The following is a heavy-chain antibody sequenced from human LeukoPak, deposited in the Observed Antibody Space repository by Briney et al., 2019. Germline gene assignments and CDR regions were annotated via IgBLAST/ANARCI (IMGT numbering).Heavy chain of an antibody. J-gene: IGHJ4*02. CDR3: ATDPTSEGVGATRY. CDR2: FDPEDGEA. V-gene: IGHV1-24*01. Sequence: ASVKVSCKVSGYTLTELSMHWVRQAPGKGLEWMGGFDPEDGEAIYAQKFQGRVTMTEDTSTDTAYMELSSLRSEDTAVYYCATDPTSEGVGATRYWGQGTLVTVSS. D-gene: IGHD1-26*01. CDR1: GYTLTELS.